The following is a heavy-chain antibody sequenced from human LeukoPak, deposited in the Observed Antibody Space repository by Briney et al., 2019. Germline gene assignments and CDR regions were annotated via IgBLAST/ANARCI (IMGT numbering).Heavy chain of an antibody. D-gene: IGHD6-6*01. CDR2: ISSTGGGT. CDR1: GFIFNNYA. CDR3: ARQPIEYSSSSGSYYYYYMDV. J-gene: IGHJ6*03. V-gene: IGHV3-23*01. Sequence: PGGSLRLSCAASGFIFNNYAMSWARQAPGKGLEWVSRISSTGGGTYYADSVKGRFTISRDNSKNTLLLQMNSLRAEDAAVYYCARQPIEYSSSSGSYYYYYMDVWGKGTTVTVSS.